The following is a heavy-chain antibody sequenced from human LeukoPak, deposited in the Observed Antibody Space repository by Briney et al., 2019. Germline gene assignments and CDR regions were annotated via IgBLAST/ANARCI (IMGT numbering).Heavy chain of an antibody. V-gene: IGHV1-18*01. J-gene: IGHJ5*02. Sequence: GASVKVSCKASGYTFTSYGISWLRQAPGQGLEWMGWISAYNGNTNYAQKLQGRVTMTTDTSTSTAYMELRSLRSDDTAVYYCARGSYCTNGVCYTGWFDPWGQGTLVTVSS. D-gene: IGHD2-8*01. CDR2: ISAYNGNT. CDR1: GYTFTSYG. CDR3: ARGSYCTNGVCYTGWFDP.